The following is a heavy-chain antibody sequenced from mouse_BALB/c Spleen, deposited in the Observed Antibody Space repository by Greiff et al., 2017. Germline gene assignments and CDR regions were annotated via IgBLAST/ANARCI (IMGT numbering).Heavy chain of an antibody. CDR3: ARGGSRTAFDY. Sequence: VQLQQSGAELMKPGASVKISCKATGYTFSSYWIEWVKQRPGHGLEWIGEILPGSGSTNYNEKFKGKATFTADTSSNTAYMQLSSLTSEDSAVYYCARGGSRTAFDYWGQGTTLTVSS. CDR2: ILPGSGST. CDR1: GYTFSSYW. V-gene: IGHV1-9*01. J-gene: IGHJ2*01.